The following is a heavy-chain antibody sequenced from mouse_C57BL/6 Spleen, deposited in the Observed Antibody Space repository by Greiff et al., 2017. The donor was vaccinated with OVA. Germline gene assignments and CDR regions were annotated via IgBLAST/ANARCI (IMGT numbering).Heavy chain of an antibody. CDR3: ARNYYGSSPAWFAY. Sequence: VQLQQSGAELVKPGASVTLSCTASGFYIKDYYMHWVKQRTEQGLAWIGRIDPEDGETKYAPKFQGKATITADTSSNTAYLQLSSLTSEDTAVYYCARNYYGSSPAWFAYWGQGTLVTVSA. D-gene: IGHD1-1*01. CDR2: IDPEDGET. CDR1: GFYIKDYY. V-gene: IGHV14-2*01. J-gene: IGHJ3*01.